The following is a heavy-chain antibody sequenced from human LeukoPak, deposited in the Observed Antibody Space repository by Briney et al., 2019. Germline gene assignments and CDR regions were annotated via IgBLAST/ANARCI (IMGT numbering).Heavy chain of an antibody. CDR2: IYYSGST. J-gene: IGHJ6*04. D-gene: IGHD3-10*01. CDR3: ARDLYYGSGSYYGMDV. Sequence: SETLSLTCTVSGGSISSYYWTWIRQPPGKGLEGIGNIYYSGSTNHNPPLKSRVTVSVDTSKNQFSLKLRSVTAADTAVYYCARDLYYGSGSYYGMDVWGKGTTVTVSS. V-gene: IGHV4-59*01. CDR1: GGSISSYY.